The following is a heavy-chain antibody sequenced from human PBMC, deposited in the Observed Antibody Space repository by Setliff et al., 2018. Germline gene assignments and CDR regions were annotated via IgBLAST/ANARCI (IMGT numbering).Heavy chain of an antibody. J-gene: IGHJ4*02. CDR1: GGSVRGYY. Sequence: SETLSLTCTVSGGSVRGYYWSWIRQPPGKGLEWIGYMYYSGDTNYNPSLKSRVTISVDTSKNQFSLELRSVTAADTAVYYCARLPPLHTPMALTFDYWGQGFLVTVPQ. CDR3: ARLPPLHTPMALTFDY. V-gene: IGHV4-59*08. CDR2: MYYSGDT. D-gene: IGHD5-18*01.